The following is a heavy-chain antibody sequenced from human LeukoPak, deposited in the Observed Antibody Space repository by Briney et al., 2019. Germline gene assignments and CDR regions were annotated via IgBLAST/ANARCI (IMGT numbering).Heavy chain of an antibody. D-gene: IGHD2-21*01. CDR2: IYSGGST. CDR3: ARAEVIAIFDY. Sequence: PGGSLRLSCAASGFIVNSHYMNWVRQAPGKGLEWVSVIYSGGSTYYADSVKGRFTISRDNSKNMLYLQMSSLRIEDTAVYYCARAEVIAIFDYWGQGTLVTVSS. J-gene: IGHJ4*02. V-gene: IGHV3-66*02. CDR1: GFIVNSHY.